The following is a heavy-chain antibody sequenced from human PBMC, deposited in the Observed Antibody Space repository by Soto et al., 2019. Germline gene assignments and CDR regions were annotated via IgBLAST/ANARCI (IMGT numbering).Heavy chain of an antibody. Sequence: PETLSLTCAVYGGSFSGYYWSWTRHPPGKGLEWIGEINHSGSTNYNPSPRSRVTIPVDTPKNQFSLKLCSVTAADTAVYYCARGGIAAAGTRWFDPWGQGTLVTVSS. CDR3: ARGGIAAAGTRWFDP. D-gene: IGHD6-13*01. CDR1: GGSFSGYY. J-gene: IGHJ5*02. CDR2: INHSGST. V-gene: IGHV4-34*01.